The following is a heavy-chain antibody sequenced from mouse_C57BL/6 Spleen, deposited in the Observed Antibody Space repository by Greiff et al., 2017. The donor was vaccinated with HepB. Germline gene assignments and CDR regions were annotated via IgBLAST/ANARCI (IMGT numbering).Heavy chain of an antibody. J-gene: IGHJ1*03. CDR1: GYTFTSYW. V-gene: IGHV1-61*01. Sequence: QVQLKQPGAELVRPGSSVKLSCKASGYTFTSYWMDWVKQRPGQGLEWIGNIYPSDSETHYNQKFKDKATLTVDKSSSTAYMQLSSLTSEDSAVYYCARTRDWYFDVWGTGTTVTVSS. CDR2: IYPSDSET. CDR3: ARTRDWYFDV.